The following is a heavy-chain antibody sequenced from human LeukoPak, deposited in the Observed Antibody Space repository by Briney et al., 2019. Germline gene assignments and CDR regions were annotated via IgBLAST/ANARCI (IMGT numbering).Heavy chain of an antibody. CDR3: ALTTVNWYFDL. J-gene: IGHJ2*01. CDR2: ISGSGGST. D-gene: IGHD4-17*01. CDR1: GFTFINDA. V-gene: IGHV3-23*01. Sequence: PGGSLRLSCAASGFTFINDAMSWVRQAPGKGLEWVSAISGSGGSTYYADSVKGRFTISRDNSKNTLYLQMNSLRAEDTAVYYCALTTVNWYFDLWGRGTLVTVSS.